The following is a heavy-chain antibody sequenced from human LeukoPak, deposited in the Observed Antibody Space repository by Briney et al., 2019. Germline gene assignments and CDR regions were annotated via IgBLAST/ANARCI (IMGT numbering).Heavy chain of an antibody. CDR2: INPNSGGT. D-gene: IGHD3-22*01. Sequence: ASVKVSCKASGYTFTGYYMHWVRQAPGQGLEWMGWINPNSGGTNYAQKFQGRVTMIRDTSISTAYMELSRLRSDDTAVYYCATQYYDSSGYGLYNWFDPWGQGTLVTVSS. CDR3: ATQYYDSSGYGLYNWFDP. V-gene: IGHV1-2*02. CDR1: GYTFTGYY. J-gene: IGHJ5*02.